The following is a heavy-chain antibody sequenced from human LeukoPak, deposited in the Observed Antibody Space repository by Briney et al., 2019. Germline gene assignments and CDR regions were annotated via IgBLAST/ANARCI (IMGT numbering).Heavy chain of an antibody. D-gene: IGHD2-2*01. CDR2: ISGSGGGT. V-gene: IGHV3-23*01. CDR1: GFTFSSYA. CDR3: AKGIVVVPTPGYYFDY. J-gene: IGHJ4*02. Sequence: GGSLRLSCAASGFTFSSYAMSWVRQAPGKGLEWVSAISGSGGGTYYAGSVKGRFTISRDNSKNTLYLQMNSLRAEDTAVYYCAKGIVVVPTPGYYFDYWGQGTLVTVSS.